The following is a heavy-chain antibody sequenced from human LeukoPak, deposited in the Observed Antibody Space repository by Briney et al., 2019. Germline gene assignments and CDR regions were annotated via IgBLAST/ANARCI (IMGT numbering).Heavy chain of an antibody. V-gene: IGHV4-59*01. CDR1: DDSISDYY. Sequence: SETLSLTCTVSDDSISDYYRGWIRQPPGKGLEWIGYIYYSGSTNYNPSLKSRVTISVDTSKNQFSLKLSSVTAADTAVYYCARVEDSSSLENGAFDIWGQGTMVTVSS. CDR3: ARVEDSSSLENGAFDI. J-gene: IGHJ3*02. D-gene: IGHD6-13*01. CDR2: IYYSGST.